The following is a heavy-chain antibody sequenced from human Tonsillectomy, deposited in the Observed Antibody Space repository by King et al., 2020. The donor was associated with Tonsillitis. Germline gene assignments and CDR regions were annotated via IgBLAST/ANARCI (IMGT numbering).Heavy chain of an antibody. D-gene: IGHD2-2*02. CDR1: GFTFSDYY. CDR3: ARGRFCSSTSCYTRFLVNY. CDR2: ISSSGSTI. Sequence: VQLVESGGGLVKPGGSLRLSCAASGFTFSDYYMSWIRQAPGKGLEWVSYISSSGSTIYSADSVKGRFTISRDNAKNSLYLQMNSLRAEDTAVYYCARGRFCSSTSCYTRFLVNYWGQGTLVTVSS. J-gene: IGHJ4*02. V-gene: IGHV3-11*01.